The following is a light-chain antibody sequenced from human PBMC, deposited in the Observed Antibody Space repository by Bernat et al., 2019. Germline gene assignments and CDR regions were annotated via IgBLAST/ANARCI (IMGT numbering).Light chain of an antibody. Sequence: QSALTQPPSASGSPGQSVTISCTGTSSDVGGYEYVSWYQQPPGKAPKLMIHEVSKRPSGVPDRFSSSNSGNTAPLTVSGLQAEDEADYYCSSYACNNIYVFGTGTKVTVL. J-gene: IGLJ1*01. CDR1: SSDVGGYEY. V-gene: IGLV2-8*01. CDR3: SSYACNNIYV. CDR2: EVS.